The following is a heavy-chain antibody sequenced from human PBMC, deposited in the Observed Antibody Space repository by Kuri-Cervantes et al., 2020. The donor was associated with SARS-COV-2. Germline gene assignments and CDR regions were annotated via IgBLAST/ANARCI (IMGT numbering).Heavy chain of an antibody. J-gene: IGHJ6*02. CDR1: GFTFSSYS. V-gene: IGHV3-48*02. Sequence: GGSLRLSCADSGFTFSSYSMNWVRQAPGKGLEWVSYISSSSSTIYYADSVKGRFTISRDNAKNSLYLQMNSLRDEDTAVYYCAREGVTGTTYYYYYGMDVWGRGTTVTVSS. D-gene: IGHD1-7*01. CDR3: AREGVTGTTYYYYYGMDV. CDR2: ISSSSSTI.